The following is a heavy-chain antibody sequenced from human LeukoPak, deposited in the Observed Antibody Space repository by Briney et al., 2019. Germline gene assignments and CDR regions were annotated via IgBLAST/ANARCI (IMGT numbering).Heavy chain of an antibody. Sequence: GGSLRLSCAASGFTFSRSGMHWVRQAPGKGLEWVTFIEFDGSKIYYADSVKGRFTISRDNSKNTLYLQMNSLRPEDTAVYYCAKDYNPWSVTARNPFDYWGQGTLVIVSS. CDR3: AKDYNPWSVTARNPFDY. V-gene: IGHV3-30*02. CDR1: GFTFSRSG. D-gene: IGHD6-6*01. J-gene: IGHJ4*02. CDR2: IEFDGSKI.